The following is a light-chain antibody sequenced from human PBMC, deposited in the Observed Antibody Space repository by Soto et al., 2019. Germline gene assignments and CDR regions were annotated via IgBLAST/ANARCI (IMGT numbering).Light chain of an antibody. V-gene: IGLV2-14*01. CDR3: SSYTSSSTQ. J-gene: IGLJ3*02. CDR2: DVS. CDR1: SSDVGGYNY. Sequence: HSVLTQPASVSGSPGQSITISCTGTSSDVGGYNYVSWYQQHPGKAPKLMIYDVSNRPSGVSNRFSGSKSGNTASLTISGLQAEDEADYYCSSYTSSSTQFGGGTKLTVL.